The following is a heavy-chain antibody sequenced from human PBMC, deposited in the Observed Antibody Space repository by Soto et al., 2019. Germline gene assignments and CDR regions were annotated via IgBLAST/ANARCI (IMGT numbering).Heavy chain of an antibody. CDR3: GKSPDFYYYTMGG. Sequence: PGGSLSLSCAASGFTFSGYAMTWVRPAPGKGLEWVSSITGSGTSTYYADSVKGRFIISRDNSKNTVSLQMNSLRADDTAVYYCGKSPDFYYYTMGGWGQGTTVTVSS. J-gene: IGHJ6*02. V-gene: IGHV3-23*01. CDR2: ITGSGTST. CDR1: GFTFSGYA.